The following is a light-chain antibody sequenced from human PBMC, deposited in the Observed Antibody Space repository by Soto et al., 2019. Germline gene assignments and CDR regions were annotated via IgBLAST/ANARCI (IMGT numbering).Light chain of an antibody. Sequence: QSVLTQPPSASGSPGQSVAISCTGTGSDVGGYNYVSWYQQHPGKAPKLIIYEVSQRPSGVPDRFSGSKSGNTASLTVSGLQAEDEANYNCSSYAGNNKIFGGGTQLTVL. CDR2: EVS. J-gene: IGLJ2*01. CDR3: SSYAGNNKI. CDR1: GSDVGGYNY. V-gene: IGLV2-8*01.